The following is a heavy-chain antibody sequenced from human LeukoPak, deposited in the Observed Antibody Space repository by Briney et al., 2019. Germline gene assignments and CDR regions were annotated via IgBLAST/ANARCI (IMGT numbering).Heavy chain of an antibody. J-gene: IGHJ1*01. CDR1: GFTFSTYS. D-gene: IGHD6-13*01. V-gene: IGHV3-21*01. CDR3: ARPGVAAADLGH. CDR2: IRSSSSYI. Sequence: PGGSLRLSCSASGFTFSTYSMNWVRQAPGKGLEWVSSIRSSSSYIYYADSVRGRFTISRDNAKNSLYLQMNSLRAEDTAVYYCARPGVAAADLGHWGQGTLVTVSS.